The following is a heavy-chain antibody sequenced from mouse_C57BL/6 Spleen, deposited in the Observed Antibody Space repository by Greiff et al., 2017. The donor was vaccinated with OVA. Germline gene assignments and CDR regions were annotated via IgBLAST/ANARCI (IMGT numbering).Heavy chain of an antibody. J-gene: IGHJ1*03. V-gene: IGHV1-53*01. D-gene: IGHD1-1*01. Sequence: VQLQQPGTELVKPGASVKLSCKASGYTFTSYWMHWVKQRPGQGLEWIGNINPSNGGTNYNEKFKSKATLTVDKSSSPAYMQRSSLTSEDAAVYYCARVGSIHWYFDVWGTGTTVTVSS. CDR3: ARVGSIHWYFDV. CDR2: INPSNGGT. CDR1: GYTFTSYW.